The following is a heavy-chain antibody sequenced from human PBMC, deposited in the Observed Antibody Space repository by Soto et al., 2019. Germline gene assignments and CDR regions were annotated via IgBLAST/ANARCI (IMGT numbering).Heavy chain of an antibody. D-gene: IGHD6-19*01. V-gene: IGHV3-23*01. Sequence: EVQLLESGGVLVQPGGSLRLSCAASGFTFSSYAMNWVRQAPGKGLEWVSGISGSATRTYYADSVKGRFTISRDNAKNTLYLQMNSLRAEDTAVYYCAKDRTIAVAGTSAFDIWGRGTMVTVSS. CDR2: ISGSATRT. CDR3: AKDRTIAVAGTSAFDI. J-gene: IGHJ3*02. CDR1: GFTFSSYA.